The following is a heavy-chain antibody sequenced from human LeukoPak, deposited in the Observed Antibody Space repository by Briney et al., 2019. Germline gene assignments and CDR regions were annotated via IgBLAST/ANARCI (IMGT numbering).Heavy chain of an antibody. V-gene: IGHV3-74*01. CDR1: GLTFSRHW. CDR2: INSDGSST. Sequence: PGGSLRLSCAASGLTFSRHWMHWVRQAPGKGLVWVSRINSDGSSTYYADSVKGRFTISRDNAKNTLYLQMNSLRAEDTAVYYCATRPAGGDYGVLDYWGQGTLVTVSS. J-gene: IGHJ4*02. D-gene: IGHD2-21*01. CDR3: ATRPAGGDYGVLDY.